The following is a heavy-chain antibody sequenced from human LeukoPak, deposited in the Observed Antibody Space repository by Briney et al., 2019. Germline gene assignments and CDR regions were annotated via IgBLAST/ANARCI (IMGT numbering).Heavy chain of an antibody. D-gene: IGHD3-22*01. CDR1: GGSISSYY. Sequence: SETLSLTCTVSGGSISSYYWSWIRQSPGKGLEWIGYIYYSGSTNYNPSLKSRVTISVDTSKNQFSLKLSSVTAADTAVYYCARVSYYDSSGYNWFDPWGQGTLVTVSS. V-gene: IGHV4-59*01. J-gene: IGHJ5*02. CDR2: IYYSGST. CDR3: ARVSYYDSSGYNWFDP.